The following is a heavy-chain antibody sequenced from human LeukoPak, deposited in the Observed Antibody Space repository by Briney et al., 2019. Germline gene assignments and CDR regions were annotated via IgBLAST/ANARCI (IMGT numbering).Heavy chain of an antibody. Sequence: ASVKVSCKASGYTFTNNFMHWVRQAPGQGLEWMGIINPSGDNTWYAQKFQGRVTMTRDMATSTDYMEVSSLRSEDTAVYYCAREPRMVRGGYYYMDVWGKGTTVTISS. D-gene: IGHD3-10*01. CDR1: GYTFTNNF. CDR3: AREPRMVRGGYYYMDV. CDR2: INPSGDNT. V-gene: IGHV1-46*01. J-gene: IGHJ6*03.